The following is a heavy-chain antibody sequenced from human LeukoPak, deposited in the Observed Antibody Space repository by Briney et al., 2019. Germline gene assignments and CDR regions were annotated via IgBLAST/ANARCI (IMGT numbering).Heavy chain of an antibody. J-gene: IGHJ4*02. V-gene: IGHV1-18*01. CDR2: ISAYNGNT. Sequence: ASVKVSCKASGYTFTSYGISWVRQAPGQGLEWMGWISAYNGNTNYAQKLQGRVTMTTDTSTSTAYMELRSLRSDDTAVYYCARASYYDSSGYYYGGGLSDYWGQGTLVTVSP. D-gene: IGHD3-22*01. CDR3: ARASYYDSSGYYYGGGLSDY. CDR1: GYTFTSYG.